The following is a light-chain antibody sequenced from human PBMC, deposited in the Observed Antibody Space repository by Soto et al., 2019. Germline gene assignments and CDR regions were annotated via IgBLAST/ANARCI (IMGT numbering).Light chain of an antibody. V-gene: IGLV2-8*01. J-gene: IGLJ1*01. CDR1: SSDVGGYIF. CDR2: DVN. CDR3: VSYAGGTYV. Sequence: QSVLTQPPSASGSPGQSVTISCTGTSSDVGGYIFVSWYQQHPGKAPKLMIYDVNKRPSGVPDRFSGSKSDNTASLTVSGLQAEDEADSYCVSYAGGTYVFGTGTKVTVL.